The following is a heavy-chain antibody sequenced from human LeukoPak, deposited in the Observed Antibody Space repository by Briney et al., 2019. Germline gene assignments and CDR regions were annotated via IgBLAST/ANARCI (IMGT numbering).Heavy chain of an antibody. V-gene: IGHV4-30-2*01. CDR1: DGSINSADYY. D-gene: IGHD6-6*01. CDR3: ARGEYSSSYFDY. J-gene: IGHJ4*02. CDR2: IYRSGST. Sequence: SSETLSLTCTVSDGSINSADYYWSWIRQPPGKGLEWIGHIYRSGSTDYNPSLKSRVTISVDRSKKQFSLKLSSVTAADTAVFYCARGEYSSSYFDYWGQGTLVTVSS.